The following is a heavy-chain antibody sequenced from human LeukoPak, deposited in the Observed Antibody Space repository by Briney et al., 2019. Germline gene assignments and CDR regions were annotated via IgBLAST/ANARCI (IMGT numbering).Heavy chain of an antibody. Sequence: GASVKVSCKASGYTFTAYYLHWVRQAPGQGPEWMAWINLNSGDTNYAQNFQGRVTMTWDTSISTAYVELSRLTSDDTAVYYCARSQPGIAAAGLDYWGQGTLVTVSS. D-gene: IGHD6-13*01. J-gene: IGHJ4*02. V-gene: IGHV1-2*02. CDR1: GYTFTAYY. CDR3: ARSQPGIAAAGLDY. CDR2: INLNSGDT.